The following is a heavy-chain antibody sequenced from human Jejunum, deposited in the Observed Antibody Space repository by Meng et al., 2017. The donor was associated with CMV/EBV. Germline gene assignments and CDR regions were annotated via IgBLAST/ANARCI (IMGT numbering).Heavy chain of an antibody. CDR1: LSTSGGG. CDR3: AHNSHHPWGTYRDYYFDY. Sequence: LSTSGGGVVWIRQPPGKALEWLALIYWHDDKRYISSLKSRLTVTKDTSKNQVVLTMTNMDPVDTATYYCAHNSHHPWGTYRDYYFDYWGQGTLVTVSS. V-gene: IGHV2-5*01. J-gene: IGHJ4*02. CDR2: IYWHDDK. D-gene: IGHD3-16*02.